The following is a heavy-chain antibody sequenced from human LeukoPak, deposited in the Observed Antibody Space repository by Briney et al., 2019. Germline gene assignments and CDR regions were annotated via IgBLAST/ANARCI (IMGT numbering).Heavy chain of an antibody. V-gene: IGHV3-53*01. CDR2: IYRGGST. Sequence: GGSLRLSCAASGFTVSSNYMSWVRQAPGKGLEWVSVIYRGGSTYHADAVKGRFTISRDNSKNTLYLQMYSLRAEDTAIYYCAKAPPYTKYFDYWGQGTLLTVSS. J-gene: IGHJ4*02. CDR3: AKAPPYTKYFDY. D-gene: IGHD1-1*01. CDR1: GFTVSSNY.